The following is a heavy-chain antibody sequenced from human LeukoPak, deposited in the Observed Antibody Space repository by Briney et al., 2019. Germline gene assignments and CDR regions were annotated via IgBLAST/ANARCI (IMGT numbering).Heavy chain of an antibody. CDR2: IYYSGST. D-gene: IGHD6-13*01. CDR3: ARGDSSPWYPSGLHLDH. V-gene: IGHV4-59*12. CDR1: GGSISSYY. Sequence: PSETLSLTCTVPGGSISSYYWSWIRQPPGKGLEWIGYIYYSGSTNYNPSLKSRVTISVDTSKNQFSLKLNSVTAADTAVYYCARGDSSPWYPSGLHLDHWGQGTLVSVSS. J-gene: IGHJ4*02.